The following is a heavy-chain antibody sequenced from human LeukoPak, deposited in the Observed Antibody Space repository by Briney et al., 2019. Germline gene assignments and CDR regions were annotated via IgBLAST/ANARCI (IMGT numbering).Heavy chain of an antibody. Sequence: GGSLRLSCAASGFTFSSDGMHWVRQAPGKGLEWVAVISYDGSNKYYADSVKGRFTISRDNSKNTLYLQMNSLRAEDTAVYYCAKDRGSWSPFDYWGQGTLVTVSS. D-gene: IGHD6-13*01. CDR3: AKDRGSWSPFDY. V-gene: IGHV3-30*18. J-gene: IGHJ4*02. CDR1: GFTFSSDG. CDR2: ISYDGSNK.